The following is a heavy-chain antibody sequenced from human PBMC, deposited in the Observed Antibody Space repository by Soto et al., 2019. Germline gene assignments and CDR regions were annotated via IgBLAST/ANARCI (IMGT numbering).Heavy chain of an antibody. CDR2: ISGSGDEI. Sequence: EVQLLESGGGLVQPGGSMRLSCAASGFIFRNQAMCWVRQGRGKGLEFVSCISGSGDEIFFLDSVKGRFAISRDNSENTLFLQISSLRVEDTAVYYCARRGTYQWGHFDYWGQGVQVTVSS. CDR3: ARRGTYQWGHFDY. D-gene: IGHD2-8*01. V-gene: IGHV3-23*01. J-gene: IGHJ4*02. CDR1: GFIFRNQA.